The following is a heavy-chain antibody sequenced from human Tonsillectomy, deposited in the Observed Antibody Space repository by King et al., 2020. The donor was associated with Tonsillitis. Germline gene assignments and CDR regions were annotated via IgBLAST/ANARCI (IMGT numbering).Heavy chain of an antibody. Sequence: VQLVESGGNLVQPGGSLRLSCTASGFTVSSDYMSWVRQAPGKGLEWVSIIYSGGNPHYADSVKDRFTISRDNSKNTLYLQMNSLRAEDTAVYYCARGKTFDYWGQGTLVTVSS. CDR1: GFTVSSDY. J-gene: IGHJ4*02. CDR3: ARGKTFDY. V-gene: IGHV3-66*01. CDR2: IYSGGNP.